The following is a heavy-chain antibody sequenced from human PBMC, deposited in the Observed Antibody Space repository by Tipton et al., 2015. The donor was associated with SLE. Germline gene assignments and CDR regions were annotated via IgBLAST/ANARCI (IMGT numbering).Heavy chain of an antibody. J-gene: IGHJ4*02. Sequence: TLSLTCTVSGHSISSGYSWAWIRQPPGEGLEWIGSIYHSGSTYYNPSLKSRVTISVDTSKNQFSLELHSVTAADTAVYYCATMGDRWYLHLWGQGTLVTVSS. D-gene: IGHD6-13*01. CDR1: GHSISSGYS. V-gene: IGHV4-38-2*02. CDR3: ATMGDRWYLHL. CDR2: IYHSGST.